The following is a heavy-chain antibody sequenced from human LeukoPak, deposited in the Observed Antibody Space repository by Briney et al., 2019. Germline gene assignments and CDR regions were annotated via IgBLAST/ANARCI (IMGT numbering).Heavy chain of an antibody. D-gene: IGHD2-15*01. CDR3: ARVGCSGGSCCFRYYFDY. Sequence: SVKVSCKASGGTFSSYAISWVRHAPGQGLEWMGGITPIFGTANYAQKFQGRVTITADESTSTAYMELSSLRSEDTAVYYCARVGCSGGSCCFRYYFDYWGQGTLVTVSS. V-gene: IGHV1-69*13. CDR2: ITPIFGTA. CDR1: GGTFSSYA. J-gene: IGHJ4*02.